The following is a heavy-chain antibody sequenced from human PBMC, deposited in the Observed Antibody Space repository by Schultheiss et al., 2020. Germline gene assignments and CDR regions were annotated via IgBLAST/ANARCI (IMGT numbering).Heavy chain of an antibody. J-gene: IGHJ5*02. CDR1: GGSVTSSAYN. Sequence: SETLSLTCTVSGGSVTSSAYNWGWIRQPPAKGLEWIGSVYYSGNTYYNPSLQSRFSISVDTSKNQFSLKVNSVTAADTAVYYCARQTVTGNGGRGWFDPWGQGTLVTVSS. D-gene: IGHD4-17*01. CDR3: ARQTVTGNGGRGWFDP. V-gene: IGHV4-39*01. CDR2: VYYSGNT.